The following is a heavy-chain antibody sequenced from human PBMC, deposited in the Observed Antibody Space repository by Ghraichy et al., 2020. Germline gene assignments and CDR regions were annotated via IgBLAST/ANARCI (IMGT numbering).Heavy chain of an antibody. D-gene: IGHD6-13*01. CDR1: GYTFTSYD. V-gene: IGHV1-8*01. CDR2: MNPNSGNT. CDR3: ARADIAAAGIEVDY. Sequence: ASVKVSCKASGYTFTSYDINWVRQATGQGLEWMGWMNPNSGNTGYAQKFQGRVTMTRNTSISTAYMELSSLRSEDTAVYYCARADIAAAGIEVDYWGQGTLVTVSS. J-gene: IGHJ4*02.